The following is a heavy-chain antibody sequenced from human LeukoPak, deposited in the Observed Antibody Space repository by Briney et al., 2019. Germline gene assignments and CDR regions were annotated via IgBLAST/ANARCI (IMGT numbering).Heavy chain of an antibody. CDR1: GGSFSGYY. CDR2: IYYSGST. D-gene: IGHD3-3*01. V-gene: IGHV4-39*01. Sequence: SETLSLTCAVYGGSFSGYYWGWIRQPPGKGLEWIGSIYYSGSTYYNPSLKSRVTISVDTSKNQFSLKLSSVTAADTAVYYCARPRIDDFWSGYSGMDVWGQGTTVTVSS. J-gene: IGHJ6*02. CDR3: ARPRIDDFWSGYSGMDV.